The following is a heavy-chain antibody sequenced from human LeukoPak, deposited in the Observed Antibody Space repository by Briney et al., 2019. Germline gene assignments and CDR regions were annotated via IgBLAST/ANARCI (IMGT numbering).Heavy chain of an antibody. CDR2: IYSGGST. V-gene: IGHV3-66*02. CDR1: GFTVSSNY. J-gene: IGHJ4*02. D-gene: IGHD6-13*01. CDR3: ASASAAGYFDY. Sequence: PGGSLRLSCAASGFTVSSNYMSWARQAPGKGLEWVSVIYSGGSTYYADSVKGRFTISRDNSKNTLYLQMNSLRAEDTAVYYCASASAAGYFDYWGQGTLVTVSS.